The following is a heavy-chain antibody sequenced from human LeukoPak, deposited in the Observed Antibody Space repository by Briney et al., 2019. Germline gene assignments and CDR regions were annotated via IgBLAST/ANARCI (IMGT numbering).Heavy chain of an antibody. D-gene: IGHD3-10*01. CDR2: IKQDGSEK. J-gene: IGHJ4*02. V-gene: IGHV3-7*05. CDR1: GCTFSRYW. Sequence: GGSLRLSCAASGCTFSRYWMSWVRQAPGKGLEWVATIKQDGSEKYYVDSVKGRFTISRDNAKNSLYLQMNSLRAEDTAVYYCARSGSLPQIDYWGQGTLVTVSS. CDR3: ARSGSLPQIDY.